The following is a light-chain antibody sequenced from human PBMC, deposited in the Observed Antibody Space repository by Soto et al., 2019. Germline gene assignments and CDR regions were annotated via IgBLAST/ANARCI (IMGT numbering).Light chain of an antibody. CDR2: GAS. V-gene: IGKV3-20*01. CDR3: QHYRNSPLT. Sequence: VLTQSPGTLSLPPGERATLFCMAGQSVSSSDLAWYQQKPDQAPRLLIYGASSRATGIPDRFSGSGSGTDFTLTISSLEPEDVAVYYCQHYRNSPLTFGGGTKVDIK. J-gene: IGKJ4*01. CDR1: QSVSSSD.